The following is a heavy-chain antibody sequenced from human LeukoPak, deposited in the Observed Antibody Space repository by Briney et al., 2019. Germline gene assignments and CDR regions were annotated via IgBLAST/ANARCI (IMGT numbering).Heavy chain of an antibody. CDR2: ISYDGSNK. Sequence: GGSLRLSCAASGFTFSNYGMHWVRQAPGKGLEWVAVISYDGSNKYYADSVKGRFTISRDNSKNTLYLQMNSLRAEDTAVYYCASLAAAGPLDYYYYMDVWGKGTTVTVSS. V-gene: IGHV3-30*03. D-gene: IGHD6-13*01. CDR3: ASLAAAGPLDYYYYMDV. CDR1: GFTFSNYG. J-gene: IGHJ6*03.